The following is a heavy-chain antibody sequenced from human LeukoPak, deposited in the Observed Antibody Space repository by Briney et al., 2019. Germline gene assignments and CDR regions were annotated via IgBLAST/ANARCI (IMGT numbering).Heavy chain of an antibody. CDR2: IYSGGST. J-gene: IGHJ3*02. CDR1: GFTVSSNY. V-gene: IGHV3-53*01. Sequence: GGSLRLSCAASGFTVSSNYMSWVRQAPGKGLEWVSVIYSGGSTYYADSVKGRFTISRDNSKNTLYLQMNSLRAEDTAVYYCAKDTKYYPEDAFDIWGQGTMVTVSS. D-gene: IGHD2/OR15-2a*01. CDR3: AKDTKYYPEDAFDI.